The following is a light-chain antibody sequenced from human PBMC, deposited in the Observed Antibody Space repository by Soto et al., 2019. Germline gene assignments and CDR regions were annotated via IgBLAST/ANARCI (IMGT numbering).Light chain of an antibody. Sequence: QSALTQPPSASGTPGQRVTISCSGSSSNIGSNSVNWYRQVPGTAPKILIYSNSQRPSGVPDRFSGSKSGTSASLAISGLQSEDEADYYCGVWDDSVNVRYLFGTGTKVTVL. J-gene: IGLJ1*01. CDR1: SSNIGSNS. V-gene: IGLV1-44*01. CDR3: GVWDDSVNVRYL. CDR2: SNS.